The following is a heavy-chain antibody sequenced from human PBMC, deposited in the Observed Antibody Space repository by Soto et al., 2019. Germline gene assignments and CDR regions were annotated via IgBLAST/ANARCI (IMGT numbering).Heavy chain of an antibody. V-gene: IGHV3-48*02. CDR2: ISSSSSTI. CDR3: ARDRAAGTTPYYGMDV. Sequence: GGSLRLSCAACGFTFSSYSMNWVRQAPGKGLEWVSYISSSSSTIYYADSVKGRFTISRDNAKNSLYLQMNSLRDEDTAVYYCARDRAAGTTPYYGMDVWGQGTTVTVSS. J-gene: IGHJ6*02. CDR1: GFTFSSYS. D-gene: IGHD6-13*01.